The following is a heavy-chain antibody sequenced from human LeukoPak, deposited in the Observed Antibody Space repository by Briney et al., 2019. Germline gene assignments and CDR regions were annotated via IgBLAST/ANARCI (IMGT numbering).Heavy chain of an antibody. CDR3: ARDRGTESSSWYTAYFDY. V-gene: IGHV3-33*08. Sequence: PGGSLRLSCAASGFTFSSYSMNWVRQAPGKGLEWVAVIWYDGSNKYYADSVKGRFTISRDNSKNTLYLQMNSLRAEDTAVYYCARDRGTESSSWYTAYFDYWGQGTLVTVSS. D-gene: IGHD6-13*01. J-gene: IGHJ4*02. CDR1: GFTFSSYS. CDR2: IWYDGSNK.